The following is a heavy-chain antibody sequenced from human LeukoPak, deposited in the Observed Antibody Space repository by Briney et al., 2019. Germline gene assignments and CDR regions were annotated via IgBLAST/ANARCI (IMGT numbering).Heavy chain of an antibody. V-gene: IGHV1-46*01. Sequence: ASVKVSCKASGYTFTSYYMHGVPEAPGQGLEWMGIINPSGGSTSYAQKFQGRVTMTRDTSTSTVYMELRSLRSEDTAVYDCARAHSNDAFGIWGQGTMVTVSS. CDR3: ARAHSNDAFGI. CDR2: INPSGGST. D-gene: IGHD2-21*01. J-gene: IGHJ3*02. CDR1: GYTFTSYY.